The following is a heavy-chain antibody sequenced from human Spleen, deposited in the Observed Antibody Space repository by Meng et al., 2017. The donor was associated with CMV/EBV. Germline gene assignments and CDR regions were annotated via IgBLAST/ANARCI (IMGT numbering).Heavy chain of an antibody. D-gene: IGHD1-7*01. CDR3: ARSSLNYLKGSVYYFDF. CDR2: IFYSGST. Sequence: SETLSLTCAVSGGSISTSNWWSWVRQPPGKGLEWIGEIFYSGSTNYNPSLESRVTVSLDKSKNHFSLRLTSVTAADTAAYYCARSSLNYLKGSVYYFDFWGQGALVTVSS. V-gene: IGHV4-4*02. CDR1: GGSISTSNW. J-gene: IGHJ4*02.